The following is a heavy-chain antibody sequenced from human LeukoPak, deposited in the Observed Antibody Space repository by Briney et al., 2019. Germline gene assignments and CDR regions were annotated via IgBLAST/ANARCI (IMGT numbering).Heavy chain of an antibody. Sequence: GASVKVSCKASGGTFSSCAISWVRQAPGQGLEWMGGIIPIFGTANYAQRFQGRVTITTDESTSTAYMELSSLRSEDTAVYYCARGGGSYCGGDCWPEPYYYMDVWGKGTTVTVSS. D-gene: IGHD2-21*01. V-gene: IGHV1-69*05. J-gene: IGHJ6*03. CDR2: IIPIFGTA. CDR1: GGTFSSCA. CDR3: ARGGGSYCGGDCWPEPYYYMDV.